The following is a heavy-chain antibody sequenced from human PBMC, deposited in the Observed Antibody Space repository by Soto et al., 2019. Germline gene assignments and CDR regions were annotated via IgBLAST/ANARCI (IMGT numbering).Heavy chain of an antibody. J-gene: IGHJ4*02. V-gene: IGHV3-23*01. CDR1: GFTFSSYA. CDR2: ISGSGGST. CDR3: AKGLESRGGAYYYGSGSYYPFDY. Sequence: GGSLRLSCAASGFTFSSYAMSWVRQAPGKGLEWVSAISGSGGSTYYADSVKGRFNISRDNSKNTLYLQMNSLRAEDTAVYYCAKGLESRGGAYYYGSGSYYPFDYWGQGTLVTVSS. D-gene: IGHD3-10*01.